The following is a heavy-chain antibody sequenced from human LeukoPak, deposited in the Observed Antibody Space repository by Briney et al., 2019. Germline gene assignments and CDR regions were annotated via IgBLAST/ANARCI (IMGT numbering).Heavy chain of an antibody. CDR1: GFTFSSYA. V-gene: IGHV3-23*01. D-gene: IGHD3-22*01. CDR3: AKQDYDSSGPDAFDI. CDR2: ISGSGGST. Sequence: GVSLRLSCAASGFTFSSYAMSWVRQAPGKGLEWVSAISGSGGSTYYADSVKGRFTISRDNSKNTLYLQMNSLRAEDTAVYYCAKQDYDSSGPDAFDIWGQGTMVTVSS. J-gene: IGHJ3*02.